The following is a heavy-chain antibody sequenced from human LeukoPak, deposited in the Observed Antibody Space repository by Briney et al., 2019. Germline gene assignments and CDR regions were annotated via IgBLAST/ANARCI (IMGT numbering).Heavy chain of an antibody. CDR1: GYTFAAHH. V-gene: IGHV1-2*02. J-gene: IGHJ4*02. CDR2: ILPDGRDT. Sequence: GASVKVSCKASGYTFAAHHIHWVRQAPGQGLEWMGWILPDGRDTKYSQKLQDRMTLTTDTSTNTAYMELNRLIPDDTAVYYCSGRYGPGPVWGQGTLISASP. CDR3: SGRYGPGPV. D-gene: IGHD3-10*01.